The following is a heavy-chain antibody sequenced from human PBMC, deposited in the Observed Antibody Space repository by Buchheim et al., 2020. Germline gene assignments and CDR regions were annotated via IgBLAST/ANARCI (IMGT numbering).Heavy chain of an antibody. CDR3: ARVAMATNDYFDY. CDR2: ISSSGIYI. Sequence: EVQLVESGGGLVKPGGSLSLSCAASGFTFNDYSMNWVRQAPGKGLEWVSSISSSGIYISYAESVKDRFTISRDNAKNSVYLQMNSLRAEDTAVYYCARVAMATNDYFDYWGQGTL. J-gene: IGHJ4*02. CDR1: GFTFNDYS. D-gene: IGHD5-24*01. V-gene: IGHV3-21*01.